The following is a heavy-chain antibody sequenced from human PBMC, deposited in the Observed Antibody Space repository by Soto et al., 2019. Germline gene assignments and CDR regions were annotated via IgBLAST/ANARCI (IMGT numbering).Heavy chain of an antibody. CDR2: INPNSGGT. D-gene: IGHD3-3*01. Sequence: ASVKVSCKASGYTFTCYYMHWVRHAPGQGLEWMGWINPNSGGTNYAQKFQGRVTMTRDTSISTAYMELSRLRSDDTAVYYCARDRTIFGVVIEFDPWGQGTLVTVSS. V-gene: IGHV1-2*02. J-gene: IGHJ5*02. CDR1: GYTFTCYY. CDR3: ARDRTIFGVVIEFDP.